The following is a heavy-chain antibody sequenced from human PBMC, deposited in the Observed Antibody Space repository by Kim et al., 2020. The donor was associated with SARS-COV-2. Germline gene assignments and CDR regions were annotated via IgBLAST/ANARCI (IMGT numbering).Heavy chain of an antibody. CDR3: ARFYTSRQFDP. V-gene: IGHV4-39*01. CDR1: GGSISTSIYF. CDR2: VHYTGSI. D-gene: IGHD2-2*01. J-gene: IGHJ5*02. Sequence: SETLSLTCTVSGGSISTSIYFWSWIRQPPGKGLEWIGRVHYTGSIYYNPSLKSRVTMSVDTSENQFSLKLSSVTAADTAVYYCARFYTSRQFDPWGQGTLVTVSS.